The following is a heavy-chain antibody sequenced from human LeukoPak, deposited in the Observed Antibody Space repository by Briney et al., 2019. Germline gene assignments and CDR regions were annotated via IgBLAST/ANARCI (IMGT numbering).Heavy chain of an antibody. J-gene: IGHJ4*01. V-gene: IGHV3-30*04. CDR2: ISYDGSNK. Sequence: GGSLRLSCAASGFTFSSYAMHWVRQAPGKGLEWVAVISYDGSNKYYADSVKGRFTISRDNSKNTLYLQMNSLRAEDTAVYYCAREGSGYTYGRGSYFDYWGHGILVTVSS. D-gene: IGHD5-18*01. CDR1: GFTFSSYA. CDR3: AREGSGYTYGRGSYFDY.